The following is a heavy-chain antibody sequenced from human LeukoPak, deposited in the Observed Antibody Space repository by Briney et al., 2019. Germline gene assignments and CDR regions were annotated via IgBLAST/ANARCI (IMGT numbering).Heavy chain of an antibody. J-gene: IGHJ3*02. D-gene: IGHD3-10*01. V-gene: IGHV3-21*01. CDR1: GFTFSSYS. Sequence: PGGSLRLSCAASGFTFSSYSMNWVRQAPGKGLEWVSPINSGSSYTYYAESVKGRFTISRDNAMNSLYLQMNSLRAEDTAVYYCARWVRGDAFDIWGQGTMVTVSS. CDR2: INSGSSYT. CDR3: ARWVRGDAFDI.